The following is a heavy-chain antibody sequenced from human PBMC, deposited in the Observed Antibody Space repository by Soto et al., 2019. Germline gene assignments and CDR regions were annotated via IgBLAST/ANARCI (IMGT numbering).Heavy chain of an antibody. Sequence: SVKVSCKVSGVTFSSYAISWVRQAPGQGLEWMGGIIPIFGTANYAQKFQGRVTITADESTSTAYMELSSLRSEDTAVYYCARDSVTTANYWYFDLRGSGPLVTDSS. CDR3: ARDSVTTANYWYFDL. J-gene: IGHJ2*01. CDR2: IIPIFGTA. V-gene: IGHV1-69*13. CDR1: GVTFSSYA. D-gene: IGHD4-17*01.